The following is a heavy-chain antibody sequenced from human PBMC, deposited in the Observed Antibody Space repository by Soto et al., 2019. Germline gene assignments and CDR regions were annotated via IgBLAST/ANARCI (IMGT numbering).Heavy chain of an antibody. CDR2: FDPEDGET. CDR1: GYTLTELS. CDR3: AGYYDWLETTNWFDP. Sequence: ASVKVSCKVSGYTLTELSMHWVRQAPGKGLEWMGGFDPEDGETIYAQKFQGRVTMTEDTSTDTAYMELSSLRSEDTAVYYCAGYYDWLETTNWFDPWGQGTLVTVSS. D-gene: IGHD3-22*01. J-gene: IGHJ5*02. V-gene: IGHV1-24*01.